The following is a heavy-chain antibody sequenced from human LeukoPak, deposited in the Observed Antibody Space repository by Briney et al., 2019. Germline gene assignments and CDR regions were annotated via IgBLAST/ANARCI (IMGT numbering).Heavy chain of an antibody. CDR2: ITSSGTHI. CDR3: ARDPYSGNYGNDYYYYMDV. V-gene: IGHV3-21*01. CDR1: GFTFSSFN. Sequence: GGSLRLSCAASGFTFSSFNMNWVRQAPGKAMEWVSSITSSGTHIFYADSVRGRFTISRDNAKNPLYLQMDSLGPDDTAVYYCARDPYSGNYGNDYYYYMDVWGKGTTVTISS. D-gene: IGHD1-26*01. J-gene: IGHJ6*03.